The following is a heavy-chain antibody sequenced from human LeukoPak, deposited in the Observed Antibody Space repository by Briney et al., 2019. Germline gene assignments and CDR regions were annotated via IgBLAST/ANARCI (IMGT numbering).Heavy chain of an antibody. V-gene: IGHV3-23*01. CDR3: AKRADGCSGVSCYYYYMDV. D-gene: IGHD2-15*01. Sequence: GGSLRLSCAASGFTFSNYAMNWVRQAPGEGREWFSTIRGVGDSTYYAESVKGRFTMSRDNSKNTVYLQMNSLRVEDTAIYYCAKRADGCSGVSCYYYYMDVWGKGTTVTVSS. CDR1: GFTFSNYA. J-gene: IGHJ6*03. CDR2: IRGVGDST.